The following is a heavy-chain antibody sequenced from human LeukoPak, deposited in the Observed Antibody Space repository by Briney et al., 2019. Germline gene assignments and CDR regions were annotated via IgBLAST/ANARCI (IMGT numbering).Heavy chain of an antibody. CDR2: IYPGDSDT. J-gene: IGHJ4*02. CDR3: ARRRGDGYNSPFDY. Sequence: GESLQISFQGSGYSFNNYWIGWVGPMPGKGLEWMGNIYPGDSDTRYSPSFQGQVTISADKSISTAYLQWSSLKASDTAMYYCARRRGDGYNSPFDYWGQGTLVTVSS. V-gene: IGHV5-51*01. CDR1: GYSFNNYW. D-gene: IGHD5-24*01.